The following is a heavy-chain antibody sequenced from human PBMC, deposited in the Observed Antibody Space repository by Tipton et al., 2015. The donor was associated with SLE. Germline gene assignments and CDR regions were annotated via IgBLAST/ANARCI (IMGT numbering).Heavy chain of an antibody. J-gene: IGHJ6*03. V-gene: IGHV4-59*01. CDR2: IYYSGST. CDR1: GGSISSYY. D-gene: IGHD1-1*01. CDR3: TRAGLAPSYYDYMDV. Sequence: TLSLTCTVSGGSISSYYWSWIRQPPGKGLEWIGYIYYSGSTNYNPSLKSRVTISVDTSKNQFSLKLCSVTAADTAVYYCTRAGLAPSYYDYMDVWAKLTTVTVSS.